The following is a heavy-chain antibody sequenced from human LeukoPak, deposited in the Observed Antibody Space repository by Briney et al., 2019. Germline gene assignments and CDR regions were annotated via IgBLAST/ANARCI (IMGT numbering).Heavy chain of an antibody. D-gene: IGHD3-16*02. CDR2: INPNSGGT. V-gene: IGHV1-2*02. J-gene: IGHJ3*02. CDR1: GYTFTGYY. Sequence: ASVKVSCKASGYTFTGYYMHWVRQAPGQGLEWMGWINPNSGGTNYAQKFQGRVTMTRDTSISTAYMELSRLRSDDTAVYYCARDKGSGDYVWGSYRSDAFDIWGQGTMVTVSS. CDR3: ARDKGSGDYVWGSYRSDAFDI.